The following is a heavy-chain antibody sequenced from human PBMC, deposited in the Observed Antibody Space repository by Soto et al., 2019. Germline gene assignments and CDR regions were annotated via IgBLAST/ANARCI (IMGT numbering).Heavy chain of an antibody. CDR1: GDSLRGQS. CDR2: LDQSGGT. J-gene: IGHJ6*02. CDR3: AREDSNGWSGESLDV. Sequence: SETLSLTCAVVGDSLRGQSWNWIRQSPGKGLEWIGELDQSGGTNYNPPLKSRAIISDDTSKNQFSLTLTSVTAADTAVYYCAREDSNGWSGESLDVWGQGTTVTVSS. V-gene: IGHV4-34*01. D-gene: IGHD6-19*01.